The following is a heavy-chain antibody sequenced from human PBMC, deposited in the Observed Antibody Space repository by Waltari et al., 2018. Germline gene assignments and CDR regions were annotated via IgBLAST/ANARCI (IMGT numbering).Heavy chain of an antibody. D-gene: IGHD5-18*01. CDR2: IKTTTGKP. V-gene: IGHV7-4-1*02. Sequence: QVQLVQSGSELKKPGASVKVSCKASGYIFSNYAMNWVRQAPGQGLEWMGWIKTTTGKPTYAQDCTVRFVCSLDTAVSTAYLQLSRLKAEDTAVYYCAKGIQLWGRGSWYFDDWGQGTLVTVSS. J-gene: IGHJ4*02. CDR3: AKGIQLWGRGSWYFDD. CDR1: GYIFSNYA.